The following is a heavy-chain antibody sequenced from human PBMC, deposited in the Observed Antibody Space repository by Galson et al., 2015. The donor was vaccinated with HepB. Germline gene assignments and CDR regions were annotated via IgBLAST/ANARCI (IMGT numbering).Heavy chain of an antibody. V-gene: IGHV3-33*08. Sequence: SLRLSCAASGFTFSNYDMNWVRQAPGKGLEWVAVILYDGSNKYYAGSVKGRFTISRDNSENTLYLQMNSLRAEDTAVYYCARDAENYYYGMDVWGQGTTVTVSS. CDR3: ARDAENYYYGMDV. J-gene: IGHJ6*02. CDR2: ILYDGSNK. CDR1: GFTFSNYD.